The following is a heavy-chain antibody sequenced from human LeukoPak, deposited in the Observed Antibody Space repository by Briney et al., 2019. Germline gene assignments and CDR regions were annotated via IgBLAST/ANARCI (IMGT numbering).Heavy chain of an antibody. CDR2: IWYDGNKK. D-gene: IGHD6-13*01. V-gene: IGHV3-33*01. J-gene: IGHJ4*02. CDR3: ARDQGFGSSSFDY. CDR1: GFTFSSYA. Sequence: GGSLRLSCAASGFTFSSYAMHWVRQAPGKGLEWVALIWYDGNKKYFEDSVKGRFTISRDNSKNTLYLQMNSLRAEDTAVYYCARDQGFGSSSFDYWGQGTLVTVSS.